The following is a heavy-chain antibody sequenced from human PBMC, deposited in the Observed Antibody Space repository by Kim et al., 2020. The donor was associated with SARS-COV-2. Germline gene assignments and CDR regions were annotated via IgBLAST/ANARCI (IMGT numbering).Heavy chain of an antibody. CDR3: ARAEAVAGPDAFDL. CDR2: IYYSGNT. J-gene: IGHJ3*01. D-gene: IGHD6-19*01. Sequence: SETLSLTCSVSGGSLTSGDHYWNWIRRTPGKGPEWIGYIYYSGNTYSNPSLRSWVSIAIDASKNSFSLNLRSVTAADTAIYFCARAEAVAGPDAFDLWGQG. CDR1: GGSLTSGDHY. V-gene: IGHV4-30-4*01.